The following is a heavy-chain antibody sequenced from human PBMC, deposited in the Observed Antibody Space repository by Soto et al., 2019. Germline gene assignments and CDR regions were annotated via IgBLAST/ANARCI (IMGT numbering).Heavy chain of an antibody. J-gene: IGHJ2*01. CDR1: GGSISSSSYY. V-gene: IGHV4-39*01. Sequence: QLQLQASGPGLVKPSETLSLTCTVSGGSISSSSYYWGWIRQPPGKGLEWIGSIYYSGSTYYNPSLKSRVTISVDTSKNQFSLKLSSVTAADTAVYYCARRGEMATSNSYWYFDLWGRGTLVTVSS. D-gene: IGHD5-12*01. CDR3: ARRGEMATSNSYWYFDL. CDR2: IYYSGST.